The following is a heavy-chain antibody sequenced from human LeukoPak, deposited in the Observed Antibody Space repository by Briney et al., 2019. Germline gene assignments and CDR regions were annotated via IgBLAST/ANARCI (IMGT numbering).Heavy chain of an antibody. Sequence: SETLSLTCTVSGGSISSSSYYWGWIRQPPGKGLEWIGSIYYSGSTYYNPSLKSRVTISVDTSKNQISLKLSSVTAADTAVYYCAISYGDYYFDYWGQGTLVTVSS. V-gene: IGHV4-39*07. CDR1: GGSISSSSYY. CDR2: IYYSGST. J-gene: IGHJ4*02. CDR3: AISYGDYYFDY. D-gene: IGHD4-17*01.